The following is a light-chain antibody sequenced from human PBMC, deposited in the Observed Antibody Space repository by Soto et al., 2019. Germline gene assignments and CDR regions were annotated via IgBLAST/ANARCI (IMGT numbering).Light chain of an antibody. CDR2: EDT. CDR1: TSFVGSYNL. CDR3: CSYVGASTYV. V-gene: IGLV2-23*01. Sequence: QSALTQPAPVSGSPGQSITISCTGTTSFVGSYNLVSWYQQHTGKAPQVLIYEDTKRPSGVSNRFSGSISGSTASLTISGLQAEDEADYYCCSYVGASTYVFGTGTKLTVL. J-gene: IGLJ1*01.